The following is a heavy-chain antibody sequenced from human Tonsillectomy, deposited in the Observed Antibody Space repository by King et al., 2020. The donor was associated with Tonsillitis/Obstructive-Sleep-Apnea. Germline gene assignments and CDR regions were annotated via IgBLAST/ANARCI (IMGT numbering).Heavy chain of an antibody. CDR2: IYYSGST. CDR3: ARQVYDFWSGYGYYYYYMDV. Sequence: QLQESGPGLVKPSETLSLTCTVSGGSISSSSYYWGWIRQPPGKGLEWTGSIYYSGSTYYNPSLKSRVTISVDTSKNQFSLKLSSVTAADTAVYYCARQVYDFWSGYGYYYYYMDVWGKGTTVTVSS. J-gene: IGHJ6*03. V-gene: IGHV4-39*01. CDR1: GGSISSSSYY. D-gene: IGHD3-3*01.